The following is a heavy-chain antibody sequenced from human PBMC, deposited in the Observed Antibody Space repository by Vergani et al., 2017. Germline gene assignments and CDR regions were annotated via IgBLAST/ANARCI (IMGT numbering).Heavy chain of an antibody. CDR1: GGSISSSNW. CDR2: IYHSGST. V-gene: IGHV4-4*02. J-gene: IGHJ2*01. D-gene: IGHD3-3*01. Sequence: QVQLQESGPGLVKPSGTLSLTCAVSGGSISSSNWWCWVRQPPGKGLEWIGEIYHSGSTNYNPSLKSRVTISVDKSKNQFSLKLSSVTAADTAVYYCARGGVDFWSGSPEGYFDLWGRGTLVTVSS. CDR3: ARGGVDFWSGSPEGYFDL.